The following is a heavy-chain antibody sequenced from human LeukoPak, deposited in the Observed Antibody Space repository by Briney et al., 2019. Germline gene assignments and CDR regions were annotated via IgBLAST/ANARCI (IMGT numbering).Heavy chain of an antibody. CDR3: ARDPIEIGVYGDLYYYYYMDV. J-gene: IGHJ6*03. CDR1: GYTFTGYY. CDR2: IDPNSGGT. D-gene: IGHD4-17*01. V-gene: IGHV1-2*02. Sequence: GASVKVSCKASGYTFTGYYMHWVRQAPGQGLEWMGWIDPNSGGTNYAQKFQGRVTMTRDTSISTAYMELSRLRSDDTAVYYCARDPIEIGVYGDLYYYYYMDVWGKGTTVTVSS.